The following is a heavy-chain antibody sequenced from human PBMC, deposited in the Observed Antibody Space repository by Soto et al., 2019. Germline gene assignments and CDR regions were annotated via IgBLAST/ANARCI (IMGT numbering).Heavy chain of an antibody. CDR3: ARALRGYYDSSGYPWFDP. V-gene: IGHV4-59*01. J-gene: IGHJ5*02. CDR1: GGDISDYY. CDR2: MYKSEST. D-gene: IGHD3-22*01. Sequence: SETLSLTCTVSGGDISDYYWHWIRQAPGRGLETIGYMYKSESTIYNSSLRSRVTISVDTSKRQLSLKLNSVTVADTAVYYCARALRGYYDSSGYPWFDPWGQGTLVTVS.